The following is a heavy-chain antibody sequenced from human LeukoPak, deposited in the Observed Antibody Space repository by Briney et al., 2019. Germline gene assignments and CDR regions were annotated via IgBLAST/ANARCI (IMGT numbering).Heavy chain of an antibody. CDR1: GGSISSSSYY. V-gene: IGHV4-39*01. D-gene: IGHD1-26*01. J-gene: IGHJ5*02. Sequence: SETLSLTCTVSGGSISSSSYYWGWIRQPPGKGLEWIGSIYYSGSTYYNPSLKSRVTISVDTSKNQFSLKLSSVTAADTAVYYCARGSKIVGAANWFDPWGQGTLVTVSS. CDR2: IYYSGST. CDR3: ARGSKIVGAANWFDP.